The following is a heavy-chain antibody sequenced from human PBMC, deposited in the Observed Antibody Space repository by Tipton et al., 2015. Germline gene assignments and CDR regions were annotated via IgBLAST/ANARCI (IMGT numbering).Heavy chain of an antibody. V-gene: IGHV1-69*01. CDR2: IIPILRTP. CDR3: GRGSGFYSSMDV. CDR1: GGTFSTYA. J-gene: IGHJ6*02. D-gene: IGHD3-3*01. Sequence: QVQLVQSGAEVKKPGSSVKVSCKASGGTFSTYAFTWVRQAPGQGLEWMGGIIPILRTPSYTQRFQGRVTISADEFTTTVYMELSSLRSEDTAIYYCGRGSGFYSSMDVWGQGTTVTVSS.